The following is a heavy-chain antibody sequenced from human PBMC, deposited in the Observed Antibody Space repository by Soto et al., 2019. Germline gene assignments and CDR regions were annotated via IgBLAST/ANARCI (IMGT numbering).Heavy chain of an antibody. J-gene: IGHJ6*02. CDR2: MNPNSGNT. D-gene: IGHD3-3*01. CDR3: ARGVRRFTIFGVVIMYGMDV. V-gene: IGHV1-8*01. Sequence: QVPLVQSGAEVKKPGASVKVSCKASGDTFTSYDINRVRQATGQGLEWMGWMNPNSGNTGYAQKFQGRVTMTRNTSISTAYMELSSLRSEDTAVYYCARGVRRFTIFGVVIMYGMDVRGQGTTVTVSS. CDR1: GDTFTSYD.